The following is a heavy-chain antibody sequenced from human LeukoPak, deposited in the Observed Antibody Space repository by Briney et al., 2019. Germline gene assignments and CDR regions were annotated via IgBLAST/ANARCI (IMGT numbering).Heavy chain of an antibody. Sequence: GGSLRLSCAASGFTFSSYSMNWVRQAPGKGLEWVSSISSSSSYIYYADSVKGRFTISRDNAKNSLYLQMNSLRAEDTAVYYCARDCSSTSCYAPFDYWGQGTLVTVSS. CDR1: GFTFSSYS. D-gene: IGHD2-2*01. J-gene: IGHJ4*02. V-gene: IGHV3-21*01. CDR2: ISSSSSYI. CDR3: ARDCSSTSCYAPFDY.